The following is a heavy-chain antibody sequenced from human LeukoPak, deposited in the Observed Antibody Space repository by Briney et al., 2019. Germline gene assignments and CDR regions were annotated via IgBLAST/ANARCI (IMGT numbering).Heavy chain of an antibody. Sequence: GESLKISCKGSGYGFTTYWIAWVRQMPGKGLEWMGIIYPGDSDTRYSPSFQGQVTISADKSISTAYLQWSSLKASDTAMYYCTRHIYSGSYSGAFDIWGQGTMVTVSS. CDR1: GYGFTTYW. CDR2: IYPGDSDT. CDR3: TRHIYSGSYSGAFDI. D-gene: IGHD1-26*01. V-gene: IGHV5-51*01. J-gene: IGHJ3*02.